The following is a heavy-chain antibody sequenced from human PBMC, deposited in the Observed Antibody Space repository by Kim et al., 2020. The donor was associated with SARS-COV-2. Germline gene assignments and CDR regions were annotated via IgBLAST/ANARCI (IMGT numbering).Heavy chain of an antibody. CDR2: IYSGGST. V-gene: IGHV3-53*01. Sequence: GGSLRLSCAASGFTVSSNYMSWVRQAPGKGLEWVSVIYSGGSTYYADSVKGRFTISRDNSKNTLYLQMNSLRAEDTAVYYCAREPPGYSYGYPPRPLYYGMDVWGQGTTVTVAS. D-gene: IGHD5-18*01. CDR1: GFTVSSNY. CDR3: AREPPGYSYGYPPRPLYYGMDV. J-gene: IGHJ6*02.